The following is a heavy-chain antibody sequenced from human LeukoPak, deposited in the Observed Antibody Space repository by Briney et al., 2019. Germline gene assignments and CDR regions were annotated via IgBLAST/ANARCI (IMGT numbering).Heavy chain of an antibody. CDR1: GYTFTSYG. Sequence: ASVKVSCKAFGYTFTSYGISWVRQAPGQGLEWMGWISAYNGNTNYAQKLQGRVTMTTDTSTSTAYMELRSLRSDDTAVYYCARDLLLWRSLDYWGQGTLVTVSS. CDR3: ARDLLLWRSLDY. V-gene: IGHV1-18*01. J-gene: IGHJ4*02. D-gene: IGHD2-21*01. CDR2: ISAYNGNT.